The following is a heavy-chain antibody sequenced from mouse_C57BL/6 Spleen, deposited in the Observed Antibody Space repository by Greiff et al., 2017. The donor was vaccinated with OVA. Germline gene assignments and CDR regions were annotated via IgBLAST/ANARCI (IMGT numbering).Heavy chain of an antibody. CDR3: ARWGTTVVATVDY. CDR1: GYTFTSYG. J-gene: IGHJ2*01. Sequence: VQGVESGAELARPGASVKLSCKASGYTFTSYGISWVKQRTGQGLEWIGEIYPRSGNTYYNEKFKGKATLTADKSSSTAYMELRSLTSEDSAVYFCARWGTTVVATVDYWGQGTTLTVSS. V-gene: IGHV1-81*01. CDR2: IYPRSGNT. D-gene: IGHD1-1*01.